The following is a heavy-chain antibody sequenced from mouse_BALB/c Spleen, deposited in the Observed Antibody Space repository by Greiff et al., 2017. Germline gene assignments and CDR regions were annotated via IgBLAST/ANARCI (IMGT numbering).Heavy chain of an antibody. V-gene: IGHV5-17*02. J-gene: IGHJ2*01. CDR1: GFPFSSFG. CDR2: ISSGSSTI. Sequence: EVMLVESGGGLVQPGGSRKLSCAASGFPFSSFGMHWVRQAPEKGLEWVAYISSGSSTIYYADTVKGRFTISRDNPKNTLFLQMTSLRSEDTAMYYCARSNGNYYFDYWGQGTTLTVSS. D-gene: IGHD2-1*01. CDR3: ARSNGNYYFDY.